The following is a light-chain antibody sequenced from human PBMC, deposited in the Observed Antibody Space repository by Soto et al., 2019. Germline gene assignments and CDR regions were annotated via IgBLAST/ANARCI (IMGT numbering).Light chain of an antibody. CDR3: QQYDIAPFT. CDR1: QEIRND. J-gene: IGKJ4*01. Sequence: DIHITHSPSSLSAAVGDRVTFTCRTSQEIRNDLAWYQQKPGKAPRLLIYDASSLLSGVPSRFSGSGSGTDFTLTISRLEPEDFAVYYCQQYDIAPFTFGGGTKVDIK. CDR2: DAS. V-gene: IGKV1-17*01.